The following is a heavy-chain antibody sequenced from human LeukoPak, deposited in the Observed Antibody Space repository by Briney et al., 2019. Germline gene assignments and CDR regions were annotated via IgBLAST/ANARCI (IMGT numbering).Heavy chain of an antibody. CDR2: ITGGGGTT. D-gene: IGHD5-12*01. J-gene: IGHJ4*02. V-gene: IGHV3-23*01. CDR1: GFTFSTYA. Sequence: GGSLRLSCAASGFTFSTYAMSWVRRTPGKGLEWVSAITGGGGTTYYADSVKGRFTISRDNSKNTLYLQMNSLRAEDTAVYYCSKDRAGYSGARGFDYWGQGTLVTVSS. CDR3: SKDRAGYSGARGFDY.